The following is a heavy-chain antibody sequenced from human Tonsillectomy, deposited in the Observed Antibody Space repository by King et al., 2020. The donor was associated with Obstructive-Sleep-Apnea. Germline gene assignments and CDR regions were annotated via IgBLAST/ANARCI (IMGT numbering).Heavy chain of an antibody. CDR1: RDSISSSSYY. Sequence: QLQESGPGLVKASETLSLTCTVSRDSISSSSYYWGWIRLPPGKGLEWVGTVYNSGNTYYTPSLKRRVIISLDMSKNQFSLKLTSVTAADTAVYYCARGQPMLGRMDVWGQGTTITVS. CDR2: VYNSGNT. D-gene: IGHD2-2*01. V-gene: IGHV4-39*07. CDR3: ARGQPMLGRMDV. J-gene: IGHJ6*02.